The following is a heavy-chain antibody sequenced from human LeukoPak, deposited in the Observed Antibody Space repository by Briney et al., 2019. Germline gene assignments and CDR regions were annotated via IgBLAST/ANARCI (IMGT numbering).Heavy chain of an antibody. Sequence: ASVKVSCKASGGTFSSYAISWVRQAPGQGLEWMGGIIPIFGTANYAQRSQGRVTITADKSTSTAYMELSSLRSEDTAVYYCARGEDTMVRGVDYWGQGTLVTVSS. D-gene: IGHD3-10*01. CDR1: GGTFSSYA. CDR2: IIPIFGTA. J-gene: IGHJ4*02. CDR3: ARGEDTMVRGVDY. V-gene: IGHV1-69*06.